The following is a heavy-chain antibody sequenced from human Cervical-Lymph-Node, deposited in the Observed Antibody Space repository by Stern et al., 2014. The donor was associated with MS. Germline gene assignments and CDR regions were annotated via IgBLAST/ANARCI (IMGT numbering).Heavy chain of an antibody. CDR2: ITHQCTHT. J-gene: IGHJ4*02. V-gene: IGHV1-69*19. CDR1: GGSLSTLA. Sequence: VQLVESGADLNRPESSLRLSCKASGGSLSTLAIHWVRQAPGQGLEWVGVITHQCTHTNYAQTFTGRLTITADESTSTVYMELSSLKSEDTAIYFCARHRAGIAANWGQGTLVTVTS. D-gene: IGHD6-13*01. CDR3: ARHRAGIAAN.